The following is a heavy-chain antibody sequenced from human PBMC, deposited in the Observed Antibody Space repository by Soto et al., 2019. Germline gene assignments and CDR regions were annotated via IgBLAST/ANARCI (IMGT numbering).Heavy chain of an antibody. CDR2: IYYSGSA. D-gene: IGHD2-21*01. J-gene: IGHJ4*02. CDR3: TRGGDPYKTGH. Sequence: SETLSLTCTVSGGSIGSYYWNWIRQPPGKGLEWIGYIYYSGSANYNPSLKSRVTISVDTSKNQFSLKLSSVNTADTAIYYCTRGGDPYKTGHWGQGTLVTVS. CDR1: GGSIGSYY. V-gene: IGHV4-59*01.